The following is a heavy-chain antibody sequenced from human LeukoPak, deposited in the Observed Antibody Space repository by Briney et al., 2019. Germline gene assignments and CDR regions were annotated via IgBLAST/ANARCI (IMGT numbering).Heavy chain of an antibody. Sequence: SGGSLRLSCAASEFTFSSYAMHWVRKAPGKGMEWVAVISYDGSNKYYADSVKGRFTITRDNSKNTLYLQMNSLRAEDTAVYYCARESLYGDYDYYYYYMDVWGKGTTVTVSS. D-gene: IGHD4-17*01. CDR2: ISYDGSNK. V-gene: IGHV3-30-3*01. CDR3: ARESLYGDYDYYYYYMDV. J-gene: IGHJ6*03. CDR1: EFTFSSYA.